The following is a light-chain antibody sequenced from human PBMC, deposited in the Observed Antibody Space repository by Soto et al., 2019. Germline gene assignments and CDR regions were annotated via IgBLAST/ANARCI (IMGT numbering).Light chain of an antibody. V-gene: IGKV3-20*01. J-gene: IGKJ1*01. CDR1: QTVDSNF. CDR2: GAS. Sequence: DIVLTQSPGTLSLSPGERATLSCRASQTVDSNFLAWYQQKPGQAPRLLIYGASSRATGIPNRFSGSGSGTDFTLTISRLEPEDFAVYYCQQYGNSPQTFGQGTKVDIK. CDR3: QQYGNSPQT.